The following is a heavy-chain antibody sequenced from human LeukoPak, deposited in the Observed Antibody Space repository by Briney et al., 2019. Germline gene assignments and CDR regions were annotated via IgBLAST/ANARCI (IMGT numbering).Heavy chain of an antibody. CDR1: GGSVTIGAYY. Sequence: SQTLSLTCTVSGGSVTIGAYYWSWIRQLPGKGLEWIGYIYYTGRTENNPSLESRVTISLDTSKNQFSLRLSSVTAADTAVYYCARSSGGQPDPWGQGTLVTVSS. CDR3: ARSSGGQPDP. J-gene: IGHJ5*02. D-gene: IGHD2-15*01. CDR2: IYYTGRT. V-gene: IGHV4-31*03.